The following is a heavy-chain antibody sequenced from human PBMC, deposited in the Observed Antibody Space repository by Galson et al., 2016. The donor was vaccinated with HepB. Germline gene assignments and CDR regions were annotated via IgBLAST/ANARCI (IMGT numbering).Heavy chain of an antibody. CDR2: IFHSGYT. V-gene: IGHV4-4*02. J-gene: IGHJ4*02. CDR1: GGSISDSNW. CDR3: ARNPQGGSRHDD. Sequence: SETLSLTCAVSGGSISDSNWWTWVRKPPGKGLEWVGEIFHSGYTNYNPSLRSRVTISVDKSKNQFSLSLNSVTAADTAVYFFARNPQGGSRHDDWGQGTLVTVSS.